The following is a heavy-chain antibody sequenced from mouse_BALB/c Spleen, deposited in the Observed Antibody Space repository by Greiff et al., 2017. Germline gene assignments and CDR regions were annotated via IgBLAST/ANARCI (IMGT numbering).Heavy chain of an antibody. CDR1: GYAFTNYL. CDR2: INPGSGGT. D-gene: IGHD2-14*01. J-gene: IGHJ4*01. V-gene: IGHV1-54*01. CDR3: TRGGYRYGYYAMDY. Sequence: QVQLQQSGAELVRPGTSVKVSCKASGYAFTNYLIEWVKQRPGQGLEWIGVINPGSGGTNYNEKFKGKATLTADKSSSTAYMELSSLTSEDSAVYYCTRGGYRYGYYAMDYWGQGTSVTVSS.